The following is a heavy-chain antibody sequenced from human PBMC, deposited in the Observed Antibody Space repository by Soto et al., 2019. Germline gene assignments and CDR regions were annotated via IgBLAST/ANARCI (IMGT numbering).Heavy chain of an antibody. Sequence: PGGSLRLSCEASGFNFKKFAMGWVRQAPGEGLEWVSGISCCGGSTFYADSVKGRFSLARDDSKNTLSLQLNSLRVEDTAHYYCAKADGEQWLIPHLDNWGQGTQVTVPS. J-gene: IGHJ1*01. CDR2: ISCCGGST. D-gene: IGHD6-19*01. V-gene: IGHV3-23*01. CDR3: AKADGEQWLIPHLDN. CDR1: GFNFKKFA.